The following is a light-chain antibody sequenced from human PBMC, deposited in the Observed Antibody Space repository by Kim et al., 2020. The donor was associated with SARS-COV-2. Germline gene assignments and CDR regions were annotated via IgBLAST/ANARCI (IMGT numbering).Light chain of an antibody. CDR1: QSVSSN. CDR2: GAS. V-gene: IGKV3D-15*01. Sequence: EIVMTQSPATLSVSPGERATLSCRASQSVSSNLVWYQQKPGQAPRLLIYGASTRATGIPAMFSGSGSGTEFTLTISSLQSEDFAVYYCQQYNNWPPGFGQGTKLEI. J-gene: IGKJ2*03. CDR3: QQYNNWPPG.